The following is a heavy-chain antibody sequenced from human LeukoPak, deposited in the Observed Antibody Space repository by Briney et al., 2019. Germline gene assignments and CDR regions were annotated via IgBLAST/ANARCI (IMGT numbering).Heavy chain of an antibody. CDR3: ARYYYDSSGPDY. V-gene: IGHV1-2*06. CDR1: GYTFTGYY. J-gene: IGHJ4*02. Sequence: ASVKVSCKASGYTFTGYYMHWVRQAPGQGLEWMGRINPNSGGTNYAQKFQGRVTMTRDTSISTAYMELSRLRPDDTAVYYCARYYYDSSGPDYWGQGTLVTVSS. D-gene: IGHD3-22*01. CDR2: INPNSGGT.